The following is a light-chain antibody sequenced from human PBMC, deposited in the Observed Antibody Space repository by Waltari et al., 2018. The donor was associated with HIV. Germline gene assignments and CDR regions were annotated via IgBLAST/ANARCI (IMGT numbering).Light chain of an antibody. Sequence: EIVMTQSPATLSVSPGERVTLSCRASQNVNQNLAWYQQKPGQAPRLLIYGAFGRAAGLPDRFSASGSGTDFTLTISTLQSEDSAVYYCQQYEKWPPITFGQGTRLEI. J-gene: IGKJ5*01. CDR2: GAF. V-gene: IGKV3-15*01. CDR3: QQYEKWPPIT. CDR1: QNVNQN.